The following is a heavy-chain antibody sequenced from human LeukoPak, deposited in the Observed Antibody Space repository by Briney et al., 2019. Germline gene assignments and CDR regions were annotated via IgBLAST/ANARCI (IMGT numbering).Heavy chain of an antibody. V-gene: IGHV3-21*01. CDR3: ARVGMMVRGAESDY. CDR1: GFTFSSYS. CDR2: ISSSSSYI. Sequence: GGSLRLSCAASGFTFSSYSMNWVRQAPGKGLEWVSSISSSSSYIYYADSVKGRFTISRDNAKKSLYLQMNSLRAEDTAVYYCARVGMMVRGAESDYWGQGTLVTVSS. D-gene: IGHD3-10*01. J-gene: IGHJ4*02.